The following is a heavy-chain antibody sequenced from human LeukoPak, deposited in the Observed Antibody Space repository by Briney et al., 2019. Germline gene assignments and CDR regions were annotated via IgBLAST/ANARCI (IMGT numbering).Heavy chain of an antibody. Sequence: GGSLRLSCAASGFTSTDSYMSWIRKAQGKGLELLSDISRSSTDTNYDNSVKGRLTISRDNAKNSLFLQLNSLRAEDTAVYYCARKTYYYDSGSYSKSYYFDYWGQGTLVTVSS. CDR2: ISRSSTDT. CDR1: GFTSTDSY. D-gene: IGHD3-10*01. J-gene: IGHJ4*02. V-gene: IGHV3-11*06. CDR3: ARKTYYYDSGSYSKSYYFDY.